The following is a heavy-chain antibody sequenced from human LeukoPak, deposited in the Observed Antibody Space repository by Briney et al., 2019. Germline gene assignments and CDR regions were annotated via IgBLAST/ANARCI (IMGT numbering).Heavy chain of an antibody. Sequence: PGGSLRLSCAASGFTVSSIYMSWVRQAPGKGLEWVSVIYSGGSTYYADSVKGRFTISRDNSKNTLYLQMNSLRAEDTAVYYCARPAVSGWSLDYWGQGTLVTVSS. D-gene: IGHD6-19*01. CDR1: GFTVSSIY. V-gene: IGHV3-53*01. CDR3: ARPAVSGWSLDY. J-gene: IGHJ4*02. CDR2: IYSGGST.